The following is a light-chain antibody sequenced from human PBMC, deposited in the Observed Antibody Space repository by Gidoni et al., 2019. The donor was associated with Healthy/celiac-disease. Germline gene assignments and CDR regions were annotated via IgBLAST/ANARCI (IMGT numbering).Light chain of an antibody. CDR2: DAS. V-gene: IGKV3-11*01. CDR1: QCVSSY. J-gene: IGKJ2*01. Sequence: EIVLTQSPATLSLSPGERATLSCRASQCVSSYLAWHQQKPGQAPRLLLYDASHRATGIPARFSGSGSGTDFTLTIGSLEPEDFAVYYCQQRSNWPGTFGQGTKVEIK. CDR3: QQRSNWPGT.